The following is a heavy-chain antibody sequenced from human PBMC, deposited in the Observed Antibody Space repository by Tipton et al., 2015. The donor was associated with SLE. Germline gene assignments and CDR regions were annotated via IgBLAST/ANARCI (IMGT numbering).Heavy chain of an antibody. CDR1: GGSVSSVCYY. CDR3: ASELSRGYDCFDD. Sequence: TLSLTCTVSGGSVSSVCYYWSWIRLQPGKGLEWIGYIYYIGSGSTSYNPTLKSRLTISVDTSKNQFSLKLSSVTAADTAVYYCASELSRGYDCFDDWGRGTLVTVSS. V-gene: IGHV4-31*03. D-gene: IGHD5-12*01. CDR2: IYYIGSGST. J-gene: IGHJ4*02.